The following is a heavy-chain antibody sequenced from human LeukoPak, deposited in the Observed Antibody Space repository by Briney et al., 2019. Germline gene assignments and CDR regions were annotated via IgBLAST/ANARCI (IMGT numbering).Heavy chain of an antibody. CDR2: IYYSGST. CDR3: ARVVSVVVISHRGWFDP. J-gene: IGHJ5*02. V-gene: IGHV4-30-4*08. Sequence: PSQTLSLTCTVSGGSISSGDYYWRWIRQPPGKGLEWIGYIYYSGSTYYNPSLKSRVTISVDTSKNQFSLKLSSVTAADTAVYYCARVVSVVVISHRGWFDPWGQGTLVTVS. CDR1: GGSISSGDYY. D-gene: IGHD3-22*01.